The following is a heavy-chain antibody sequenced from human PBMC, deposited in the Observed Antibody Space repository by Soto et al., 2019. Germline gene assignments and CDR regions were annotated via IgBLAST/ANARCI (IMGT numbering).Heavy chain of an antibody. CDR1: GGSISNYY. Sequence: SETLPLTCTVSGGSISNYYWSWIRQPPGKGLEWIGYIHYSGNTKYNPSLKSRVTISADTSKDQFSLKLTSVTAADTAVYYCARGHYDFWSGYFATIDYWGQGTLVTVSS. CDR2: IHYSGNT. J-gene: IGHJ4*02. D-gene: IGHD3-3*01. V-gene: IGHV4-59*08. CDR3: ARGHYDFWSGYFATIDY.